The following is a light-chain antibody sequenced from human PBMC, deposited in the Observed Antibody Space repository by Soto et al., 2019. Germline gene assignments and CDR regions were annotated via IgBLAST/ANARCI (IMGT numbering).Light chain of an antibody. Sequence: EIVLTQSPATLSLSPGERATLSCRASQSVSSYLAWYQQKPGQAPRLLIYDASNWATGIPARFSGSGSGTDFTLTISSLEPEDFAVYYCQQRSNWPPWLTFGGGTKVEIK. J-gene: IGKJ4*01. CDR1: QSVSSY. CDR3: QQRSNWPPWLT. V-gene: IGKV3-11*01. CDR2: DAS.